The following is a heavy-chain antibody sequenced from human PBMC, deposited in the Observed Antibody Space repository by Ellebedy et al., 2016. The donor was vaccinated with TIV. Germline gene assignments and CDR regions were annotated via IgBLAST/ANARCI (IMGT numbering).Heavy chain of an antibody. V-gene: IGHV1-3*01. J-gene: IGHJ5*02. CDR2: INVADGNT. D-gene: IGHD2-15*01. Sequence: AASVKVSCKASGYTFTTFAIHWVRQAPGQSPEYMGWINVADGNTKYSQKLQGRVTFTRDTSANTVYMHLSDLRSDDSAVYYCDRDPLGYCSGGSCTNNWFDPWGQGTLVTVSS. CDR3: DRDPLGYCSGGSCTNNWFDP. CDR1: GYTFTTFA.